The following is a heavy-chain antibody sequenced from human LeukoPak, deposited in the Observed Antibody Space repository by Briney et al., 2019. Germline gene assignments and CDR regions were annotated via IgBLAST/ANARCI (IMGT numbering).Heavy chain of an antibody. CDR2: ISSSSSTI. CDR3: AREIAVAATSMYYFDY. J-gene: IGHJ4*02. Sequence: GGSLRLSCAASGFTFSSYSMNWVRQAPGKGLEWASYISSSSSTIYYADSVKGRFTISRDNAKNSLYLQMNSLRAEDTAVYYCAREIAVAATSMYYFDYWGQGTLVTVSS. CDR1: GFTFSSYS. D-gene: IGHD6-19*01. V-gene: IGHV3-48*04.